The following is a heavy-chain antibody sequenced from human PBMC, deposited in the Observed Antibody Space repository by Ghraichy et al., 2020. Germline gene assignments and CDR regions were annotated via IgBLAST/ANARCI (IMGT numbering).Heavy chain of an antibody. CDR3: ARVGSGRQVGPSYYYYYYMDV. D-gene: IGHD6-25*01. V-gene: IGHV4-4*02. Sequence: SETLSLTCTVSGGSISSSNWWSWVRQPPGKGLEWIGEIYHSGSTNYNPSLKSRVTISVDKSKNQFSLKLSSVTAADTAVYYCARVGSGRQVGPSYYYYYYMDVWGKGTTVTVSS. CDR1: GGSISSSNW. CDR2: IYHSGST. J-gene: IGHJ6*03.